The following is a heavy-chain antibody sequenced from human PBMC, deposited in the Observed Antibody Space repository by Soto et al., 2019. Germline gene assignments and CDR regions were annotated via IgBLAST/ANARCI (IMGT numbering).Heavy chain of an antibody. Sequence: QVQLVESGGGVVQPGRSLRLSCAASGFSFSSYGMHWVRQAPGKGLEWVAVIWYDGSNKYYADSVKGRFTISRDNSKNTLYLQMNGLRAEDTAVYYCARTKAVAAKTQYYFDYWGQGTLVTVSS. J-gene: IGHJ4*02. V-gene: IGHV3-33*01. CDR3: ARTKAVAAKTQYYFDY. CDR2: IWYDGSNK. D-gene: IGHD6-19*01. CDR1: GFSFSSYG.